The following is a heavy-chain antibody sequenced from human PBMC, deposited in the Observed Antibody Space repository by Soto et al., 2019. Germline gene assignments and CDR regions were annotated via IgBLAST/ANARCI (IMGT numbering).Heavy chain of an antibody. J-gene: IGHJ5*02. CDR3: VRDGYGLGSNNWFDP. Sequence: ASVKVSCKASGYTFTGYYMHWLRQSPGQGLEWMGWINPNSGGTNYAQKFQGRVTMTRDTSISTAYMELSRLRSDDTAVYYCVRDGYGLGSNNWFDPWGQGTLVTVSS. CDR2: INPNSGGT. V-gene: IGHV1-2*02. CDR1: GYTFTGYY. D-gene: IGHD6-13*01.